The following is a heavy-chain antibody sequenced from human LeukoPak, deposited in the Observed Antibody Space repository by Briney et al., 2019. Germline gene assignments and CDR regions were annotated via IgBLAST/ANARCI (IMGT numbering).Heavy chain of an antibody. CDR1: GGSISSYY. J-gene: IGHJ3*02. Sequence: SETLSLTCTVSGGSISSYYWSWVRQPAGKGLEWIGRIYTSGSTSYNPSLKSRVTMSVDTSKNQFSLKLSSVTAADTAVYYCARGPNRITMMIGDAFDIWGQGTMVTISS. CDR2: IYTSGST. CDR3: ARGPNRITMMIGDAFDI. D-gene: IGHD3-22*01. V-gene: IGHV4-4*07.